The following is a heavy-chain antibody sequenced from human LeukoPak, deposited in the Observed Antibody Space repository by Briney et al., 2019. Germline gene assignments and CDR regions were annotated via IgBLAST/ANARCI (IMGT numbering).Heavy chain of an antibody. V-gene: IGHV1-69*05. CDR3: ARDGYYDSSGYYYGVY. J-gene: IGHJ4*02. Sequence: SVKVSCKASGGTFSSYAISWVRQAPGQGLEWMGGIIPIFGTANYAQKFQGRVTITTDESTSTAYMELSSLRSEDTAVYYCARDGYYDSSGYYYGVYWGQGTLVTVSS. CDR1: GGTFSSYA. CDR2: IIPIFGTA. D-gene: IGHD3-22*01.